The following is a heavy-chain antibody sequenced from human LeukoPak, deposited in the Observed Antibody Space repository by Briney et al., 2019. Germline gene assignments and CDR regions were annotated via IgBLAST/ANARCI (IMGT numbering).Heavy chain of an antibody. CDR1: GGSISSYY. Sequence: PSETLSLTCTVSGGSISSYYWSWIRQPPGKGLEWIGYIYYSGSTNYNPSLKSRVTISVDTSKNQFSLKLSSVTAADSAVYYCARGAAAGTPYYYYYYMDVWGKGTTVTVSS. CDR3: ARGAAAGTPYYYYYYMDV. CDR2: IYYSGST. D-gene: IGHD6-13*01. V-gene: IGHV4-59*01. J-gene: IGHJ6*03.